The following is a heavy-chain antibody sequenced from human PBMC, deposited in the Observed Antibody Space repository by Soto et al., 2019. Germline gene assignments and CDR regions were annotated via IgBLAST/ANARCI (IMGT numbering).Heavy chain of an antibody. CDR2: ISYDGSDK. V-gene: IGHV3-30*18. D-gene: IGHD3-10*01. J-gene: IGHJ6*02. Sequence: QVQLVESGGGVVQPGRSLRLSCAASGFTFGTFGMHWVRQAPGKGLEWVALISYDGSDKYYADSVKGRFTISRDNSKNTLYMRIDSLRAEDTAVYYCAKVKSPVVRGVRLPSYGLDVWGQGTTVTVSS. CDR3: AKVKSPVVRGVRLPSYGLDV. CDR1: GFTFGTFG.